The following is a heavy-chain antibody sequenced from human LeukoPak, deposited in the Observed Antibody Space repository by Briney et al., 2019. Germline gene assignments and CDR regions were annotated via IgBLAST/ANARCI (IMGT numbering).Heavy chain of an antibody. J-gene: IGHJ3*02. Sequence: PSETLSLTCAVSGYSISSGYYWGWIRQPPGKGLEWIGSIYHSGSTSYNPSLKSRVTISVDTSKNQFSLKLSSVTAADTAVYYCARLGYYYDSSGYYYGAFDIWGQGTMVTVSS. D-gene: IGHD3-22*01. V-gene: IGHV4-38-2*01. CDR2: IYHSGST. CDR3: ARLGYYYDSSGYYYGAFDI. CDR1: GYSISSGYY.